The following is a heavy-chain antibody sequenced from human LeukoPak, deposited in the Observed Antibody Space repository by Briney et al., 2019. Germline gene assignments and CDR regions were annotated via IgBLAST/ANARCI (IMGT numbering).Heavy chain of an antibody. D-gene: IGHD3-3*01. CDR1: GYTLTSYD. CDR2: FDPEDGET. J-gene: IGHJ3*02. Sequence: GASVKVSCKASGYTLTSYDINWVRQATGQGLEWMGGFDPEDGETIYAQKFQGRVTMTEDTSTDTAYMELSSLRSEDTAVYYCATDRLFGSVDAFDIWGQGTMVTVSS. CDR3: ATDRLFGSVDAFDI. V-gene: IGHV1-24*01.